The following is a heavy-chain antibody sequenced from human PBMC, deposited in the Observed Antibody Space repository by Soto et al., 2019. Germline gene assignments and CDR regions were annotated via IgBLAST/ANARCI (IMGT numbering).Heavy chain of an antibody. CDR1: GGSISSNTFY. D-gene: IGHD2-15*01. Sequence: QLQLQESGPGLVRPSETLSLTCAVSGGSISSNTFYWTWIRQPPGEGLEWIGAIHYSGRTYYRPSLKSRITVSVDTTKNQFSLKLNSVTATDTAVYYCARRGGGSTSYYFDYWGQGALVTVSS. CDR2: IHYSGRT. V-gene: IGHV4-39*01. J-gene: IGHJ4*02. CDR3: ARRGGGSTSYYFDY.